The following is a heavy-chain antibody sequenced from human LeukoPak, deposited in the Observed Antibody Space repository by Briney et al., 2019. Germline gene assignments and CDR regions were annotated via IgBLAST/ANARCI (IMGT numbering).Heavy chain of an antibody. CDR2: ISYDGSNK. V-gene: IGHV3-30-3*01. Sequence: PGGSLRLSCAASGFTFSSYAMHWVRQAPGKGLEWVAVISYDGSNKYYADSVKGRFTISRDNSKNTLYLQMNSLRAEDTAVYYCARDRQRSGYLWYFDYWGQGTLVTVSS. CDR1: GFTFSSYA. CDR3: ARDRQRSGYLWYFDY. J-gene: IGHJ4*02. D-gene: IGHD3-3*01.